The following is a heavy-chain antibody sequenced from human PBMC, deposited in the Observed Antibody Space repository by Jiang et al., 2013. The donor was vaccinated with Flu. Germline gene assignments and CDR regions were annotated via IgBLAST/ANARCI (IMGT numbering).Heavy chain of an antibody. CDR1: CHHHQWL. D-gene: IGHD2-15*01. CDR3: ATVGLDH. CDR2: VYHTGTT. Sequence: GLVKPSGDPVRHLHCLWCHHHQWLVELGPPAPRKGLEWIGQVYHTGTTFSNPSLKSRLTMSVDKSKNQFSLHLTSVTAADTAMYFCATVGLDHWGQGTLVTVSS. J-gene: IGHJ4*02. V-gene: IGHV4-4*02.